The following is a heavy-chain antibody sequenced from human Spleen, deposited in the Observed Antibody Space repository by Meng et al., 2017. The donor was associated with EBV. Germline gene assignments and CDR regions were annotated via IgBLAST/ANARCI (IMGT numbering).Heavy chain of an antibody. D-gene: IGHD6-19*01. J-gene: IGHJ4*02. CDR2: IYHSGST. CDR1: GGSVRRGSYY. V-gene: IGHV4-61*01. Sequence: PPPASRPGLVKPSDTLSITCTASGGSVRRGSYYWSWIRQPPVKGLEWIAYIYHSGSTKYNPSLTSRVTISVDTSKNQFSLNLRSVTAADTAMYYCARDGYSSGIDYWGQGTLVTVSS. CDR3: ARDGYSSGIDY.